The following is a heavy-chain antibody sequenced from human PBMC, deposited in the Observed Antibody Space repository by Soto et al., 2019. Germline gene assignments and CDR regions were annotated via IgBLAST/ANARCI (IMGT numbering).Heavy chain of an antibody. Sequence: GSLRLSCISSGFTFRTYTMNWVRQAPGKGLEWVSGIRGFSPYTFYAESVKGRFTISRDNAKNSLFLQMNSLRAEDTAVYYCARDRGYDAHDFYYNAMDVWGQGTTVTVSS. CDR1: GFTFRTYT. V-gene: IGHV3-21*01. CDR3: ARDRGYDAHDFYYNAMDV. D-gene: IGHD2-15*01. J-gene: IGHJ6*02. CDR2: IRGFSPYT.